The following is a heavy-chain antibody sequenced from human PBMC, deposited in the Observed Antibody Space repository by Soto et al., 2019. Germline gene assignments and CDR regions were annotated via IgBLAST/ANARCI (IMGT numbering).Heavy chain of an antibody. J-gene: IGHJ4*02. CDR1: GFTVSSNY. V-gene: IGHV3-66*01. CDR2: IYSGGST. Sequence: PGGSLRLSCAASGFTVSSNYMSWVRQAPGKGLEWVSVIYSGGSTYYADSVKGRFTISRDNSKNTLYLQMNSLRAEDTAVYYCARAIAVAGTNYWGQGTLVTVSS. D-gene: IGHD6-19*01. CDR3: ARAIAVAGTNY.